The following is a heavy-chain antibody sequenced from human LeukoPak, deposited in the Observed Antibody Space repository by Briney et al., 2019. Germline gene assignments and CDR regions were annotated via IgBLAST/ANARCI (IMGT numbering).Heavy chain of an antibody. CDR2: IYTSGSA. CDR3: ARASPTTNKGAYGWFDP. Sequence: SETLSLTCTVSGGSISGYYWSWIRHPAGKGLEWIGRIYTSGSANYNPSLKSRVTMSVDTSKNQFSLKLSSVTAADTAVYYCARASPTTNKGAYGWFDPWGQGTLVTVSS. CDR1: GGSISGYY. J-gene: IGHJ5*02. D-gene: IGHD1-14*01. V-gene: IGHV4-4*07.